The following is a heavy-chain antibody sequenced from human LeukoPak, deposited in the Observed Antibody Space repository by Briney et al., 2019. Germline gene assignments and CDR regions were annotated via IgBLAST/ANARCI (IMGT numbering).Heavy chain of an antibody. J-gene: IGHJ2*01. CDR3: ARDRDWYFDL. CDR1: GFTFSSYS. CDR2: ISSSSSYI. Sequence: GGSLRLSCAASGFTFSSYSMNWVRQAPGRGLEWVSSISSSSSYIYYADSVKGRFTISRDNAKNSLYLQMNSLRAEDTAVYYCARDRDWYFDLWGRGTLVTVSS. V-gene: IGHV3-21*01.